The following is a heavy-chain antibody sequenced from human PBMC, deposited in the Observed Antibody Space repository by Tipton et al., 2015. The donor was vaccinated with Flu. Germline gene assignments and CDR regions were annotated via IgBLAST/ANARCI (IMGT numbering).Heavy chain of an antibody. CDR2: INHSGST. CDR1: GGSFSGYY. J-gene: IGHJ4*02. V-gene: IGHV4-34*01. Sequence: LRLSCAVYGGSFSGYYCSWIRQPPGKGLEWIGEINHSGSTNYNPSLKSRVTISIDTSKNQFSLKLNSVTAADTAMYYCAKGPYSGDWYRFNYWGQGTLVTVSS. CDR3: AKGPYSGDWYRFNY. D-gene: IGHD6-19*01.